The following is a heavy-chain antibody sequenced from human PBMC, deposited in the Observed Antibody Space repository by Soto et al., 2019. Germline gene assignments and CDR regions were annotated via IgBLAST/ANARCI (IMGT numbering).Heavy chain of an antibody. J-gene: IGHJ4*02. D-gene: IGHD3-10*01. CDR2: IYYTGTT. V-gene: IGHV4-30-4*01. Sequence: SETLSLTCTVSGDSISSGDYYWNWIRQPPGKGLEWIGYIYYTGTTNYNASLKTRVTMSVDRTKNQFSLNLRSVTSADTAVYYCARDLNYYGSGSPVPLWGQGTLVTVSS. CDR3: ARDLNYYGSGSPVPL. CDR1: GDSISSGDYY.